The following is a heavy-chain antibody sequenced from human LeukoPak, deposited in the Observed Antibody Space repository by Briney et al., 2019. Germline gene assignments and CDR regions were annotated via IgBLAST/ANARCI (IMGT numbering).Heavy chain of an antibody. Sequence: PSETLSLTCTVSGASSDSMRYSYWSWIRQPAGKGLEWMGRIQPGGSTNDNPSLKSRLTMSLDTSKSQFSLRLSSVTAADTAVYYCAKTIDLLEWLSFDYWGQGILVTVS. CDR1: GASSDSMRYSY. CDR3: AKTIDLLEWLSFDY. D-gene: IGHD3-3*01. V-gene: IGHV4-4*07. J-gene: IGHJ4*02. CDR2: IQPGGST.